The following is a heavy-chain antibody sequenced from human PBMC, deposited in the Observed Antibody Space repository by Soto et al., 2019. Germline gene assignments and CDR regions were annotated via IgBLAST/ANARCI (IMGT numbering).Heavy chain of an antibody. V-gene: IGHV3-15*01. D-gene: IGHD3-10*01. CDR2: IKSKTEGGTT. Sequence: EVQLVESGGGLVKPGGSLRLSCAASGFTFSNAWMSWVRQAPGKGLEWVGRIKSKTEGGTTDYAAPVKGRFTISRDDSKNTLYLQMNSLKTEDTAVYYCTTPSVWFGVWGQGTLVTVSS. J-gene: IGHJ4*02. CDR1: GFTFSNAW. CDR3: TTPSVWFGV.